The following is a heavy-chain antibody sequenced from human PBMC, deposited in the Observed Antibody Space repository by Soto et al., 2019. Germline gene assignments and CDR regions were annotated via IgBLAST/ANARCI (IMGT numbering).Heavy chain of an antibody. CDR1: GGSISSGSSY. Sequence: QLQLQESGPGLAKPSETLSLTCTVSGGSISSGSSYWGWIRQPPGKGLEWIGSIYYLGNTYYNPSLGGPVSVSVDTSKNQFSLTLKSVTAADTAVFYWAGLFPYVSSVYHLNFLGQGTLVTVSS. V-gene: IGHV4-39*01. CDR3: AGLFPYVSSVYHLNF. CDR2: IYYLGNT. D-gene: IGHD3-22*01. J-gene: IGHJ4*02.